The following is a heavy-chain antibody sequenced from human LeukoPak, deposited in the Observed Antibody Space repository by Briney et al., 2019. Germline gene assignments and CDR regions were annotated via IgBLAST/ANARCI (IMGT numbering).Heavy chain of an antibody. Sequence: PGGSLRLSCAVSGFTFSSYAMNWVRQAPGKGLEWVSGISGSGAGTYYADSVKGRFTISRDNSKNTLYLQMNSLRAEDTAVYYCAKMVREFYTISYYFDYWGQGTLSPSPQ. V-gene: IGHV3-23*01. CDR2: ISGSGAGT. CDR3: AKMVREFYTISYYFDY. D-gene: IGHD2-8*01. CDR1: GFTFSSYA. J-gene: IGHJ4*02.